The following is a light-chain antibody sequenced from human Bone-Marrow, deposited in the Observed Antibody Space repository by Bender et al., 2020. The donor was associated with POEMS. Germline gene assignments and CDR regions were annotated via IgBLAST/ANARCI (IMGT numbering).Light chain of an antibody. V-gene: IGLV1-44*01. Sequence: QSVLTQPPSASGTPGQRVTISCSGSNSNIGTNAVNWYQQFPGTAPKLHIYSDNQRPSGVPDRFYAFKSGTSAYLAISGLQSEDEAEYYGAAWDDGLSGGVFGGGTKLNV. CDR3: AAWDDGLSGGV. J-gene: IGLJ3*02. CDR2: SDN. CDR1: NSNIGTNA.